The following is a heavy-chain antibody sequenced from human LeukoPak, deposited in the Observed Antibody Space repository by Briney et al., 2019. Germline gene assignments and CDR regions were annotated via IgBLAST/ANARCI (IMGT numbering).Heavy chain of an antibody. Sequence: GGSLRLSCAASGFTFSNYWMSWVRQAPGKGLEWVANIKQDRSEKYYVDSVKGRFTISRDNAKNSLYLQMNSLRAEDTAVYYCARHLSGITGYTYGRGIDYWGQGTLVTVSS. D-gene: IGHD5-18*01. CDR2: IKQDRSEK. J-gene: IGHJ4*02. CDR1: GFTFSNYW. V-gene: IGHV3-7*01. CDR3: ARHLSGITGYTYGRGIDY.